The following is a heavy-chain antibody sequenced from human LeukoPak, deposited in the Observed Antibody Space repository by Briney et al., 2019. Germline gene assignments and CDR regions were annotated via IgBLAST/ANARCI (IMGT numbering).Heavy chain of an antibody. Sequence: SETLSLTCTVSGGSISSSSYYWGRIRRPPGKGLEWIGSIYYSGSTYYNPSLKSRVTISVDTSKNQFSLKLSSVTAADTAVYYCARVHYDFWSIKRFEGYYYMDVWGKGTTVTISS. V-gene: IGHV4-39*07. J-gene: IGHJ6*03. D-gene: IGHD3-3*01. CDR2: IYYSGST. CDR3: ARVHYDFWSIKRFEGYYYMDV. CDR1: GGSISSSSYY.